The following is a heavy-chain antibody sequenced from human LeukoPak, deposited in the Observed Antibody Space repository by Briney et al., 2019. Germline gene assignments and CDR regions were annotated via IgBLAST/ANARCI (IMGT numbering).Heavy chain of an antibody. Sequence: GASVNVSCKASGYTFTSYAMNWMRQAPGQGLEWMGWINTNTGNPTYAQGFTGRFVFSLDTSVSTAYLQISSLKAEDTAVYYCARDSKGDLVSYWGQGTLVTVSS. CDR2: INTNTGNP. CDR1: GYTFTSYA. J-gene: IGHJ4*02. CDR3: ARDSKGDLVSY. V-gene: IGHV7-4-1*02. D-gene: IGHD2-21*02.